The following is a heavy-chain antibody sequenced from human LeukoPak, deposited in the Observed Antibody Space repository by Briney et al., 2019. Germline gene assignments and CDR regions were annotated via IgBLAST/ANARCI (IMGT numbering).Heavy chain of an antibody. J-gene: IGHJ3*02. CDR3: ARQQAYYGSGSYYSYDAFDI. D-gene: IGHD3-10*01. CDR1: GYSFTSYW. V-gene: IGHV5-51*01. CDR2: IYPGDSDT. Sequence: GESLKISCKGSGYSFTSYWIGWVRQMPGKGLEWMGIIYPGDSDTRYSPSFQGQVTISADKSINTAYLEWSSLKASDTAIYYCARQQAYYGSGSYYSYDAFDIWGQGTMVTVSS.